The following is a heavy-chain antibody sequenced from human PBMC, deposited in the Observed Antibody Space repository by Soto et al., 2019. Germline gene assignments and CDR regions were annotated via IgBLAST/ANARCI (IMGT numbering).Heavy chain of an antibody. CDR1: GVSMRNSY. D-gene: IGHD3-16*01. Sequence: QVQLEESSPGRVKPSETLSLICSVSGVSMRNSYWTWIRQSAGKGLEWIGRISTSGNTNYNPSLNSRLTRSVDTSKNQVSLKLTSVTAADTAVYYCARGGGVPALGDPWGQGTLVTVSS. CDR2: ISTSGNT. CDR3: ARGGGVPALGDP. V-gene: IGHV4-4*07. J-gene: IGHJ5*02.